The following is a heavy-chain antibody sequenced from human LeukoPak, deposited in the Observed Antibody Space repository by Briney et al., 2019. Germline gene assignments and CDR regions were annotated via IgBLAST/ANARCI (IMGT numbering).Heavy chain of an antibody. CDR3: ASGFSSSPYFDY. Sequence: KAGGSLRLSCAASGFTFSSSSMSWVRQAPGKGLEWVSFITGSSSYIYYTDSVKGRFTISRDNAKNSLFLQMNSLRDEDTAVYYCASGFSSSPYFDYWGQGTLSPSPQ. CDR1: GFTFSSSS. D-gene: IGHD6-6*01. J-gene: IGHJ4*02. CDR2: ITGSSSYI. V-gene: IGHV3-21*01.